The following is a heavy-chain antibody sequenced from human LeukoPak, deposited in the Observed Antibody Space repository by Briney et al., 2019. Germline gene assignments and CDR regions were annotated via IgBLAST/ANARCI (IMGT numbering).Heavy chain of an antibody. Sequence: GESLKISCKGSGYDFSHLWIGWVRQMPGKGLEWMGIIYPGDSDTRYSPSFQGQVTISADKSISTAYLQWSSLKASDTAMYYCARLSGHFDWLQIDYWGQGTLVTVS. D-gene: IGHD3-9*01. V-gene: IGHV5-51*01. CDR3: ARLSGHFDWLQIDY. J-gene: IGHJ4*02. CDR2: IYPGDSDT. CDR1: GYDFSHLW.